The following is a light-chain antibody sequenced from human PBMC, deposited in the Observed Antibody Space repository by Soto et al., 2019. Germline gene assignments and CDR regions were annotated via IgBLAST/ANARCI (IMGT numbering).Light chain of an antibody. CDR1: QSVSSS. V-gene: IGKV3-15*01. CDR3: QHFHNWPPWT. Sequence: EVVMTQSPDTLSVSPGERATLSCRASQSVSSSLAWYQQKPGQAPRLLIYGASTRATGVPARFSGSGSGREFTLTIGSLQSEDVAVYYCQHFHNWPPWTFGQGTRVEI. CDR2: GAS. J-gene: IGKJ1*01.